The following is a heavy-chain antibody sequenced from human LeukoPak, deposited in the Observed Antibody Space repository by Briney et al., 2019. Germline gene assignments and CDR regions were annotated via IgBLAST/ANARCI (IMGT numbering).Heavy chain of an antibody. CDR3: SRSLDY. CDR1: GFSFSDYW. Sequence: GGSLRLSCAASGFSFSDYWMDWVRQSPGKGMEWVANINQDGSEGYYADSVKGRFTISRDNAKNSLYLQMNKLRAEDTAVYYCSRSLDYWGQGALVTVSS. V-gene: IGHV3-7*01. CDR2: INQDGSEG. J-gene: IGHJ4*02.